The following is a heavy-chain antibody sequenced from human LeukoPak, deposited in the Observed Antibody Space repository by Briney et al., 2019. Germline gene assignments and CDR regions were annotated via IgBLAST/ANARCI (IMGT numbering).Heavy chain of an antibody. D-gene: IGHD3-3*01. Sequence: SETLSLTCAVSGYSISSGYYWGWIRQPPGKGLEWIGSIYHSGSTYYNPSLKSRVTISVDTPKNQFSPKLSSVTAADTAVYYCARRERITIFGVVIIGVIDYWGQGTLVTVSS. CDR1: GYSISSGYY. CDR3: ARRERITIFGVVIIGVIDY. V-gene: IGHV4-38-2*01. J-gene: IGHJ4*02. CDR2: IYHSGST.